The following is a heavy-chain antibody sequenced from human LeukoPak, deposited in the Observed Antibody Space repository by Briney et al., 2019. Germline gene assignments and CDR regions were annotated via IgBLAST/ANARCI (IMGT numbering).Heavy chain of an antibody. J-gene: IGHJ4*02. CDR1: GFTVSSNY. V-gene: IGHV3-53*01. Sequence: GGSLRLSCAASGFTVSSNYMSWVRQAPGKGLEWVSVIYSGGSTYYADSVKGRFTIPRDNSKNTLYLQMNSLRAEDTAVYYCARADVDGDLYFDYWGQGTLVTVSS. CDR2: IYSGGST. D-gene: IGHD4-17*01. CDR3: ARADVDGDLYFDY.